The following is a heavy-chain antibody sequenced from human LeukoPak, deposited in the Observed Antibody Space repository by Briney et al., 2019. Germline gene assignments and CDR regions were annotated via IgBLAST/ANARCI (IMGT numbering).Heavy chain of an antibody. D-gene: IGHD2-2*01. CDR2: INHSGST. CDR1: GGSISGYY. V-gene: IGHV4-34*01. CDR3: ARVVWRDIVVVPAAPFDY. J-gene: IGHJ4*02. Sequence: PSETLSLTCTVSGGSISGYYWSWIRQPPGKGLEWIGEINHSGSTNYNPSLKSRVTISVDTSKNQFSLKLSSVTAADTAVYYCARVVWRDIVVVPAAPFDYWGQGTLVTVSS.